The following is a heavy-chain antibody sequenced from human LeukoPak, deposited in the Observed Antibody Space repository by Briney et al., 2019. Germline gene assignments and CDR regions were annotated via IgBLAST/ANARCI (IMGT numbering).Heavy chain of an antibody. CDR3: AKEQHTIAAAGDFDY. J-gene: IGHJ4*02. Sequence: PGGSLRLSCTASGFNFRSYAMYWVRQAPGKGLEWVAIISYDGSNEHYADSVKGRFTISRDTSKNTLYLQMNSLRAEDTAVYYCAKEQHTIAAAGDFDYWGQGTLVTVSS. CDR2: ISYDGSNE. D-gene: IGHD6-13*01. CDR1: GFNFRSYA. V-gene: IGHV3-30-3*01.